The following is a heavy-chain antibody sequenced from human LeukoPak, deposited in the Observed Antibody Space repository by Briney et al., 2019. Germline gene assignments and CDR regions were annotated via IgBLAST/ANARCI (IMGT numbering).Heavy chain of an antibody. V-gene: IGHV4-59*01. D-gene: IGHD1-26*01. CDR2: ISYSGST. CDR1: GVPISTYS. J-gene: IGHJ2*01. CDR3: ATDGNFDP. Sequence: TSETLSLTCTVSGVPISTYSWSWIRQPPGKGLEWIGYISYSGSTSYNPSLRSRVTISVDTSKNQFSLKLSSVTAADTAVYYCATDGNFDPWGRGTLVTVSS.